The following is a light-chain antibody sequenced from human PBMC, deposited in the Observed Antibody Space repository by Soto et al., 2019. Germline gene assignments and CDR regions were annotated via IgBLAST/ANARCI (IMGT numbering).Light chain of an antibody. CDR2: DAS. CDR3: QQYNSYLLT. CDR1: QIISSW. J-gene: IGKJ4*01. V-gene: IGKV1-5*01. Sequence: DIQMTQSPSTLSASVGDRVTLTCRSSQIISSWLAWYQQKPGKAPKLLIYDASSLESGVPSRFSGGGAGTEFTLTISSLQPDDFATYYCQQYNSYLLTFGGGTKVDIK.